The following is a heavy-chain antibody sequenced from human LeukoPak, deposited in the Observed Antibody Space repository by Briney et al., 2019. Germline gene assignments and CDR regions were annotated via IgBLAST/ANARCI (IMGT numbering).Heavy chain of an antibody. CDR1: GGSMNRFY. CDR3: ARDSPDGYTSGHYYYYLDV. V-gene: IGHV4-4*07. Sequence: SETLSLTCTVSGGSMNRFYWAWIRQPAGRGLEWIGRIHSGGTTNYNPSLEGRLTISLDTSKNQFSLNLNSVTAADTAVYYCARDSPDGYTSGHYYYYLDVWGKGTTVAVSS. J-gene: IGHJ6*03. CDR2: IHSGGTT. D-gene: IGHD5-18*01.